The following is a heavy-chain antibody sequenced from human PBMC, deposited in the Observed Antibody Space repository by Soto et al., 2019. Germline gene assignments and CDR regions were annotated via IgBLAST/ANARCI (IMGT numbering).Heavy chain of an antibody. CDR2: IYHTGST. Sequence: PSETPSLTCAVSGGSISSSDWWSWLRQPPGKGLEWIGEIYHTGSTNYNPSLKSRVTISVDKSKNQFSLKLTSVTAADTAVYFCARDPQLAAAGIDYGLDVWGQGTTVTVSS. CDR1: GGSISSSDW. CDR3: ARDPQLAAAGIDYGLDV. V-gene: IGHV4-4*02. D-gene: IGHD6-13*01. J-gene: IGHJ6*02.